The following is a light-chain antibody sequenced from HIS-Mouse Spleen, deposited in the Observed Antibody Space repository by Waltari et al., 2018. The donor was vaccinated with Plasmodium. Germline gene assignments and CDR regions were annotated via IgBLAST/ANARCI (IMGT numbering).Light chain of an antibody. J-gene: IGLJ2*01. CDR3: NSRDSSGNHVV. CDR2: GKN. Sequence: SSELTQDPAVSVALGQTVRITCQGDSLSSYYASWYQQKPAQAPVLVIYGKNNRPSGIPDRFSGSSSGNTASLTITGAQAEDEADYYCNSRDSSGNHVVFGGGTKLTVL. CDR1: SLSSYY. V-gene: IGLV3-19*01.